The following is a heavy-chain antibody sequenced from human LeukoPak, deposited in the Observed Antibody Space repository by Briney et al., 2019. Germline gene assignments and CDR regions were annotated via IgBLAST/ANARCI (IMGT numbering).Heavy chain of an antibody. J-gene: IGHJ5*02. CDR3: AREGYGSGSWREWFDP. CDR2: ISSDSSTI. CDR1: GFTFSGYS. D-gene: IGHD3-10*01. V-gene: IGHV3-48*02. Sequence: GGSLRLSCAASGFTFSGYSMNWVRQAPGKGLEWISYISSDSSTIYYADSVKGRFTISRDNAKKSLYLQMNSLRDEDTAVYYYAREGYGSGSWREWFDPWGQGTLVTVSS.